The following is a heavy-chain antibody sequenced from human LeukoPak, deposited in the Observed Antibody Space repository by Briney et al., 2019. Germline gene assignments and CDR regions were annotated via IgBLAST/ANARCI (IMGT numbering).Heavy chain of an antibody. J-gene: IGHJ6*02. CDR3: ARGGAMVRGYYYYYYGMDV. D-gene: IGHD3-10*01. V-gene: IGHV1-18*01. Sequence: ASVKVSCKASGYTFTSYGISWVRQAPGQGLEWMGWISAYNGNTNYAQKLQGRVTMTTDTSTSTACMELRSLRSDDTAVYYCARGGAMVRGYYYYYYGMDVWGQGTTVTVSS. CDR2: ISAYNGNT. CDR1: GYTFTSYG.